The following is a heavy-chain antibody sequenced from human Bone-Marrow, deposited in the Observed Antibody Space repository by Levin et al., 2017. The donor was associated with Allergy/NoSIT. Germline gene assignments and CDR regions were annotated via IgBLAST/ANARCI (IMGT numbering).Heavy chain of an antibody. CDR1: GFTFRTHD. CDR3: ARYNYEYNALDI. Sequence: GGSLRLSCAASGFTFRTHDMHWVRQGTGKGLEWVSTIGTAGDTYYPDSVRGRCTISRENAKNSLYLQMNGLSAGDTAVYSCARYNYEYNALDIWGQGTMVTVSS. J-gene: IGHJ3*02. D-gene: IGHD5-18*01. CDR2: IGTAGDT. V-gene: IGHV3-13*01.